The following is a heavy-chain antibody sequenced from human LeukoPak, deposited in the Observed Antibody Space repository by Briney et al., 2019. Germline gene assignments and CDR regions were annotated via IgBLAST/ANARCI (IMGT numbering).Heavy chain of an antibody. D-gene: IGHD2-8*01. CDR3: ARGMVYAISILYYYYGMDV. CDR1: GGSISSSNW. J-gene: IGHJ6*02. V-gene: IGHV4-4*02. Sequence: SETLSLTCAVSGGSISSSNWWSWVRQPPGKGLEWIGEIYHSGSTNYNPSLKSRVTISVDESKNQFSLKLSSVTAADTAVYYCARGMVYAISILYYYYGMDVWGQGTTVTVSS. CDR2: IYHSGST.